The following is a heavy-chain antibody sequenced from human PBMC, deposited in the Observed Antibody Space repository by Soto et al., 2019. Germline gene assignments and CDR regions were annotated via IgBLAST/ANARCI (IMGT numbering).Heavy chain of an antibody. CDR1: GGSISSSSYY. CDR3: ATDSTPLVEMATYYFDY. Sequence: QLQLQESGPGLVKPSETLSLTCTVSGGSISSSSYYWGWIRQPPGKGLEWIGSIYYSGSTYYNPSLKSRVTTSVDTSKNQFSLKLSSVTAADTAVYYCATDSTPLVEMATYYFDYWGQGTLVTVSS. V-gene: IGHV4-39*02. D-gene: IGHD5-12*01. J-gene: IGHJ4*02. CDR2: IYYSGST.